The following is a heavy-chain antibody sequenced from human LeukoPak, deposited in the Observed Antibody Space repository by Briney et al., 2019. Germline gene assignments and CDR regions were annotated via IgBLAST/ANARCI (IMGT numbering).Heavy chain of an antibody. CDR1: GFTFDDYA. CDR2: ISGDGGST. V-gene: IGHV3-43*02. Sequence: GGSLRLSCAASGFTFDDYAMHWVRQAPGKGLEWVSLISGDGGSTYYADSVKGRFTISRDNSKNSLHLQMNSLRTEDTALYYCAKVGSSSWRGIYYYYGMDVWGQGTTVTVS. D-gene: IGHD6-13*01. J-gene: IGHJ6*02. CDR3: AKVGSSSWRGIYYYYGMDV.